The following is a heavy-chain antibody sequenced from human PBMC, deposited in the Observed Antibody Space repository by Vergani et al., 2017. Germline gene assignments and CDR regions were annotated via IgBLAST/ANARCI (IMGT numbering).Heavy chain of an antibody. V-gene: IGHV3-53*01. J-gene: IGHJ3*02. CDR1: GFTVSSNY. D-gene: IGHD3-22*01. CDR2: ISGSGGST. Sequence: EVQLVESGGGLIQPGGSLRLSCAASGFTVSSNYMSWVRQAPGKGLEWVSVISGSGGSTYYADSVQGRFTISRDNSKNTLYLQMNSLRAEDTAVYYCARKESITMIPSDIWGQGTMVTVSS. CDR3: ARKESITMIPSDI.